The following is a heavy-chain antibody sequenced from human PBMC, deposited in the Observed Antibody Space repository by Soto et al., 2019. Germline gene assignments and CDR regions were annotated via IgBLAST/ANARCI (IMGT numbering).Heavy chain of an antibody. CDR2: IYYSGST. CDR1: GGSISSGGYY. Sequence: QVQLQESGPGLVKPSQTLSLTCTVSGGSISSGGYYWSWIRQHPGKGLEWIGYIYYSGSTYYNPSLKSRVTISVDTSKNQFSLKLSSVTAADTAVYYCARGVLQKYSYYYGMDVWGQGTTVTVSS. J-gene: IGHJ6*02. V-gene: IGHV4-31*03. CDR3: ARGVLQKYSYYYGMDV. D-gene: IGHD4-4*01.